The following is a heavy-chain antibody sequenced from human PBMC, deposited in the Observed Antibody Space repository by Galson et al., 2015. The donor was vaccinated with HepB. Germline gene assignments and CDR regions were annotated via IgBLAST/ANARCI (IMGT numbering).Heavy chain of an antibody. D-gene: IGHD3-16*02. Sequence: SVKVSCKASGGTFSSYAISWVRQAPGQGLEWMGGIIPIFGTANYAQKFQGRVTITADESTSTAYMELSSLRSEDTAVYYCARVVITFGGVIPNSYYYYYMDVWGKGTTVTVSS. V-gene: IGHV1-69*13. J-gene: IGHJ6*03. CDR3: ARVVITFGGVIPNSYYYYYMDV. CDR2: IIPIFGTA. CDR1: GGTFSSYA.